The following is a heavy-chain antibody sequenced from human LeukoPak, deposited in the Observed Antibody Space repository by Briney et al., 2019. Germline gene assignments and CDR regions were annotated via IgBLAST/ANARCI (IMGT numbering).Heavy chain of an antibody. D-gene: IGHD4-17*01. CDR3: ARDSGPPVGYGDYCRN. J-gene: IGHJ4*02. CDR2: IIPIFGTA. CDR1: GGTFSSYA. Sequence: SVKVSCKASGGTFSSYAISWVRQAPGQGLEWMGGIIPIFGTANYAQKFQGRVAITADEFTSTAYMELSSLRSEDTAVYYCARDSGPPVGYGDYCRNWGQGTLVTVSS. V-gene: IGHV1-69*13.